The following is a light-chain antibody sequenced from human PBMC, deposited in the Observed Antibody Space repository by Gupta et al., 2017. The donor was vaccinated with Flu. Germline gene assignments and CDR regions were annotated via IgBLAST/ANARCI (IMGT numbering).Light chain of an antibody. J-gene: IGLJ2*01. CDR1: TSDVGGYNS. Sequence: QSALTQPASVSGSPGQSITISCTGTTSDVGGYNSVSWYQQRPGTAPKLMIYDVSNRPSGISNGFSGSKSGNTASLTISGLQAEDEADYYCSSYTSGSTLVVAFGGGTKLTVL. V-gene: IGLV2-14*01. CDR3: SSYTSGSTLVVA. CDR2: DVS.